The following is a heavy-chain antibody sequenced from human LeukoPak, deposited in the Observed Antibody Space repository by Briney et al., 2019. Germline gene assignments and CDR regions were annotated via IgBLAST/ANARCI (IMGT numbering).Heavy chain of an antibody. Sequence: GRSLRLSCAASGFTFSSYAMSWVRQAPGKGLEWVSAISGSGGSTHYADSVKGRFTISRDNSKNTLYLQMNSLRAEDTAVYYCAKDDYHSSSWYYFDYWGQGTLVTVSS. CDR1: GFTFSSYA. V-gene: IGHV3-23*01. D-gene: IGHD6-13*01. J-gene: IGHJ4*02. CDR3: AKDDYHSSSWYYFDY. CDR2: ISGSGGST.